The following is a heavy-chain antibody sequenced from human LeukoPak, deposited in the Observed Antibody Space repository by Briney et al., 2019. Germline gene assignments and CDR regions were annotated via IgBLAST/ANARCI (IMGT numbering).Heavy chain of an antibody. CDR2: IYYSGST. J-gene: IGHJ4*02. D-gene: IGHD3-3*01. CDR3: AREPNYDFWSGYYTKVDYFEY. V-gene: IGHV4-39*07. Sequence: SETLPLTCTVSGGSISSSSYYWGWIRQPPGKGLEWIGSIYYSGSTYYDPSLKSRVTISVDTSKNQFSLKLSSVTAADTAVYYCAREPNYDFWSGYYTKVDYFEYWGQGTLVTVSS. CDR1: GGSISSSSYY.